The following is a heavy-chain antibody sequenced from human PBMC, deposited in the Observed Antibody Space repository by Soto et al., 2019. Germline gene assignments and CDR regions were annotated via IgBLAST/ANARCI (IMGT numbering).Heavy chain of an antibody. V-gene: IGHV3-30*18. CDR1: GFTFSSYG. CDR3: AKEDGYGSGQLNWFDP. J-gene: IGHJ5*02. Sequence: QVQLVESGGGVVQPGRSLRLSCAASGFTFSSYGMHWVRRAPGKGLEWVAVISYDGSNKYYADSVKGRFTISRDNSKNTLYLQMNSLRAEDTAVYYCAKEDGYGSGQLNWFDPWGQGTLVTVSS. D-gene: IGHD3-10*01. CDR2: ISYDGSNK.